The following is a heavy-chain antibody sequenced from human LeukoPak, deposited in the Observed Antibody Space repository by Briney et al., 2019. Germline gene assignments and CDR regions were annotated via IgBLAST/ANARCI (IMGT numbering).Heavy chain of an antibody. J-gene: IGHJ4*02. CDR2: IYSGGST. D-gene: IGHD2-15*01. CDR3: ASGPKRITPFDY. Sequence: GGSLRLSCAASGFTFSSYAMSWVRQAPGKGLEWVSVIYSGGSTYYADSVKGRFTISRDNSKNTLYLQMNSLRAEDTAVYYCASGPKRITPFDYWGQGTLVTVSS. V-gene: IGHV3-66*01. CDR1: GFTFSSYA.